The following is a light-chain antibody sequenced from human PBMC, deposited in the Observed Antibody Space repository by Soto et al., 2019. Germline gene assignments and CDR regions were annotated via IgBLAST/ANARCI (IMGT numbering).Light chain of an antibody. J-gene: IGKJ5*01. CDR3: QQYGSSPQT. CDR2: GAS. Sequence: ETVMTQSPATLSVSPGGRVTLSCRASQIIRTNLAWYQQKPGQAPRLLIYGASTRATGVPARFSGSGSGTDFTLTISRLEPEDFAVYYCQQYGSSPQTFGQGTRLEIK. V-gene: IGKV3-15*01. CDR1: QIIRTN.